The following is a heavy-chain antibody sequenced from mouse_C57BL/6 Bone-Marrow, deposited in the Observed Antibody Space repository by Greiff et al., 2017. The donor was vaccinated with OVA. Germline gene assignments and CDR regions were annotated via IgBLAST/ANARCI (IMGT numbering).Heavy chain of an antibody. J-gene: IGHJ4*01. CDR2: IWSGGSS. Sequence: QVQLKESGPGLVQPSQSLSITCTVSGFSLTSYGVHWVRQSPGKGLEWLGVIWSGGSSDYNAAFISRLSISKDNSKSQVFLKMNSMQADDTAIYYCARNGYDYGSSSYAMDYWGQGTSVTVAS. V-gene: IGHV2-2*01. CDR3: ARNGYDYGSSSYAMDY. CDR1: GFSLTSYG. D-gene: IGHD1-1*01.